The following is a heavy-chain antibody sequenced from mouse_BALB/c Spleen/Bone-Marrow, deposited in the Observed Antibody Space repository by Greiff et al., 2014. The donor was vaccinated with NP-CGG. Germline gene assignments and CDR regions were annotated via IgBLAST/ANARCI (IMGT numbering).Heavy chain of an antibody. J-gene: IGHJ1*01. Sequence: EVQLQQSGPELEKPGASVKISCKASGYSFTGYNMNWVKQSNGKSLEWIENIDPYYGGTDYNQKFKGKATLTVDKSSSTAYMQLKSLTSEDSAVYYCARVGDNRHFDVWGAGTTVTVSS. CDR1: GYSFTGYN. D-gene: IGHD3-3*01. CDR3: ARVGDNRHFDV. V-gene: IGHV1-39*01. CDR2: IDPYYGGT.